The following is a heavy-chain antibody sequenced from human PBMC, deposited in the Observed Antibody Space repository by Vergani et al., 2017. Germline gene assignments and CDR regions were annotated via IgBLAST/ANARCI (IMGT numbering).Heavy chain of an antibody. Sequence: QLQLQESGPGLVKPSETLSLPCTVSGDSISSPSYYWGWIRQPPGKGLEWIGNVYYSGGTNYNPSLKSRVTISVDTSKNQVSLKLSSVTAADTAVYYCARLGDSSSENWFDPWGQGTLVTVSS. CDR2: VYYSGGT. J-gene: IGHJ5*02. CDR1: GDSISSPSYY. V-gene: IGHV4-39*07. CDR3: ARLGDSSSENWFDP. D-gene: IGHD6-6*01.